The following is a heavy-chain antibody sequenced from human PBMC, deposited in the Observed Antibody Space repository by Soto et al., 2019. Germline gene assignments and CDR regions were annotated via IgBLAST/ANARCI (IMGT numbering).Heavy chain of an antibody. J-gene: IGHJ6*03. D-gene: IGHD3-3*01. CDR3: ARSLRFLEWLSHDYYMDV. CDR2: IYYSGST. CDR1: GGSISSYY. Sequence: SETLSLTCTVSGGSISSYYWSWIRQPPGKGLEWIGYIYYSGSTNYNPSLKSRVTISVDTSKNQFSLKLSSVTAADTAVYYCARSLRFLEWLSHDYYMDVWGKGTTVTVS. V-gene: IGHV4-59*01.